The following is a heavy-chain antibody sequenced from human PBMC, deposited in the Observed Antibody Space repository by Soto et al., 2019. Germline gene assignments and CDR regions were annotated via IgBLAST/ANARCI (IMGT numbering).Heavy chain of an antibody. CDR2: ISGSGGST. CDR3: AKDPVISRNYYYYCMDV. CDR1: GFTFSSYA. Sequence: EVQLLESGGGLVQPGGSLRLSCAASGFTFSSYAMSWVRQAPGKGLEWVSAISGSGGSTYYADSVKGRFTISRDNSKNTLYLQMNSLRAEDTAVYYCAKDPVISRNYYYYCMDVWGKGTTVTVSS. D-gene: IGHD2-21*01. J-gene: IGHJ6*03. V-gene: IGHV3-23*01.